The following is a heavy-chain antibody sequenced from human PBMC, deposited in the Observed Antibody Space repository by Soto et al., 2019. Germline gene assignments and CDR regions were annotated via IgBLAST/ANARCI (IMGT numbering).Heavy chain of an antibody. V-gene: IGHV3-48*03. D-gene: IGHD7-27*01. CDR3: ARALTGDLGDAFDI. Sequence: GESLKISCAASGFTFSSYEMNWVRQAPGKGLEWVSYISSSGSTIYYADSVKGRFTISRDNAKNSLYLQMNSLRAEDTAVYYCARALTGDLGDAFDIWGQGTMVTVSS. J-gene: IGHJ3*02. CDR2: ISSSGSTI. CDR1: GFTFSSYE.